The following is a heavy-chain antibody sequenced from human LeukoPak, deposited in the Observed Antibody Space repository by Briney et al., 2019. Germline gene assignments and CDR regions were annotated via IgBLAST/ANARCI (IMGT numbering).Heavy chain of an antibody. CDR3: ARAFRGVRAFDY. Sequence: HPGGSLRLSCAASGFTVSSNYMSWVRQAPGKGLEWVSVIYSGGSTYYADSVKGRFTISRDNSKNTLYLQMNSLRAEDTAVYYCARAFRGVRAFDYWGQGTLVTVSS. V-gene: IGHV3-53*01. CDR2: IYSGGST. CDR1: GFTVSSNY. J-gene: IGHJ4*02. D-gene: IGHD3-10*01.